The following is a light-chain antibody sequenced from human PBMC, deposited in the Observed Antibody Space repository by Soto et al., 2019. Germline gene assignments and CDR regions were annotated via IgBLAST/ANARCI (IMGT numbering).Light chain of an antibody. J-gene: IGKJ1*01. V-gene: IGKV1-39*01. CDR1: QSISSW. CDR2: AVS. Sequence: DIPMTQSPSSLSSSVGDRVTITCRASQSISSWFHWYQQKPGRAPKLLIYAVSTMQTGVPSRFSGSGSGTDFSRPSSGLQADDLATYYCQQSYGSRQWTFGQGTKVEIK. CDR3: QQSYGSRQWT.